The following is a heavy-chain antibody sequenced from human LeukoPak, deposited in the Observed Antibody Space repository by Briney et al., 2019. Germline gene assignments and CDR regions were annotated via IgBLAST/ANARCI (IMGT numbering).Heavy chain of an antibody. CDR1: GGSFSGYY. CDR3: ASARPYDSSGSSTSDY. CDR2: INHSGST. J-gene: IGHJ4*02. Sequence: SSETLSLTCAVYGGSFSGYYWSWIRQPPGKGLEWIGEINHSGSTNYNPSLKSRVTISVDTSKNQFSLKLSSVTAAGTAVYYCASARPYDSSGSSTSDYWGQGTLVTVSS. V-gene: IGHV4-34*01. D-gene: IGHD3-22*01.